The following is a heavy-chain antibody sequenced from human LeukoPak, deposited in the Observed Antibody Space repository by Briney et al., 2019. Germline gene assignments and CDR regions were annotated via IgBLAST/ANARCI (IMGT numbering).Heavy chain of an antibody. CDR2: IYHSGNT. V-gene: IGHV4-38-2*02. D-gene: IGHD2-21*01. CDR1: GYSISSGYY. J-gene: IGHJ4*02. Sequence: PSETLSLTCTVSGYSISSGYYWGWIRPPPGKGLEWIGSIYHSGNTYYNASLKSRVTISVDTSRNQFSLKLNSVTAADTAVYYCARGVMYWGQGTLVTVSS. CDR3: ARGVMY.